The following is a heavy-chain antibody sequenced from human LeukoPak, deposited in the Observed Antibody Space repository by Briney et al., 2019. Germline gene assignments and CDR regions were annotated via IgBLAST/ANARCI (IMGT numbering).Heavy chain of an antibody. D-gene: IGHD3-22*01. CDR1: GGSFSGYY. Sequence: SETLSLTCAVYGGSFSGYYWSWIRQPPGKGLEWIGEINHSGSTNYNPPLKSRVTISVDTSKNQFSLKLSSVTAADTAVYYCARDCYYDSSGYQYYFDYWGQGTLVTVSS. V-gene: IGHV4-34*01. J-gene: IGHJ4*02. CDR3: ARDCYYDSSGYQYYFDY. CDR2: INHSGST.